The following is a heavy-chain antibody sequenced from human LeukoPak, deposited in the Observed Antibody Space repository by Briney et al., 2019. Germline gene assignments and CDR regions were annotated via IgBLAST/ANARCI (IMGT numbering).Heavy chain of an antibody. Sequence: QSGGPLRLSCAASGFTFSTCAIQGLRQATGRGLEWVSSVSPSGGQTFYAASVKGRFTISRDESQNTVYLKLSSLSAEDTAVYYCARRLNCGFSDFWGQGTLVTVSS. D-gene: IGHD7-27*01. CDR2: VSPSGGQT. V-gene: IGHV3-23*01. CDR3: ARRLNCGFSDF. J-gene: IGHJ4*02. CDR1: GFTFSTCA.